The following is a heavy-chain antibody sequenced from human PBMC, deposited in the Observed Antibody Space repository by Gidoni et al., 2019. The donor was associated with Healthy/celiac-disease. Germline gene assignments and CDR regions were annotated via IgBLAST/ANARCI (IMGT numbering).Heavy chain of an antibody. V-gene: IGHV3-30*03. CDR3: ATGVLIGANDAFDI. J-gene: IGHJ3*02. Sequence: GRSLRLSCAASGFTFSSYGMHWVRQAPGKGLEWVAVISYDGSNKYYADSVKGRFTISRDNSKNTLYLQMNSLRAEDTAVYYCATGVLIGANDAFDIWGQGTMVTVSS. D-gene: IGHD3-16*01. CDR1: GFTFSSYG. CDR2: ISYDGSNK.